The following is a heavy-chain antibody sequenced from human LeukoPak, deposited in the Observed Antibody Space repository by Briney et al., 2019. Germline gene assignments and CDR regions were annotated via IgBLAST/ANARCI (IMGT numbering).Heavy chain of an antibody. J-gene: IGHJ6*02. D-gene: IGHD6-13*01. V-gene: IGHV3-21*01. CDR1: GFTFSSYS. Sequence: GGSLRLSCAASGFTFSSYSMNWVRQAPGKGLEWVSSISSSSSYIYYADSVKGRFTISRDNAKNSLYLQMNSLRDEDTAVYYCARGALGYSSSWYRFWGQGTTVTVSS. CDR3: ARGALGYSSSWYRF. CDR2: ISSSSSYI.